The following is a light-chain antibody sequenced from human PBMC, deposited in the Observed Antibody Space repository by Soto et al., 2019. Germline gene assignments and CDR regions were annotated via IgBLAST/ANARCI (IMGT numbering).Light chain of an antibody. CDR3: QQYGSSPIT. J-gene: IGKJ5*01. CDR1: QSVSSY. Sequence: ENMLKQSPATLSLSHGERATLSCRASQSVSSYLAWYQQKPGQAPRLLIYGASSRATGIPDRFSGSGSGTDFTLTISRLEPEDFAVYYCQQYGSSPITFGQGTRLEI. V-gene: IGKV3-20*01. CDR2: GAS.